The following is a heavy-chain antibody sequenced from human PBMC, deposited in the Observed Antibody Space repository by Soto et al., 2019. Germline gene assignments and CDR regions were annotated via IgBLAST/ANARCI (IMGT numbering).Heavy chain of an antibody. CDR1: GGSIRNYF. Sequence: QVQLHESGPGLVKPSETLSLFCPVSGGSIRNYFWTWFGQPPGKGRGGMGRIYSSGTTVYNASLKSRVAMSVDTSKNQFSLKLTSMTAADTAVYYCVRDVASPGISGSWGAFDIWGQGTMVTVSS. CDR2: IYSSGTT. V-gene: IGHV4-4*07. D-gene: IGHD1-20*01. J-gene: IGHJ3*02. CDR3: VRDVASPGISGSWGAFDI.